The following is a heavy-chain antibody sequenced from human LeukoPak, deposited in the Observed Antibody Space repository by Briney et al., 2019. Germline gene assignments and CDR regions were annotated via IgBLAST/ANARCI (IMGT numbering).Heavy chain of an antibody. CDR3: AAGPSYGDSGEDWFDP. D-gene: IGHD4-17*01. Sequence: ASVKVSCKASVFSFTSSAMQWVRQARGQRLDWIGWIVVGSGNTNYAQKFQERVTITRDMSTSTAYMELSSLRSEDTAVYYCAAGPSYGDSGEDWFDPWGQGTLVTVSS. CDR2: IVVGSGNT. CDR1: VFSFTSSA. V-gene: IGHV1-58*02. J-gene: IGHJ5*02.